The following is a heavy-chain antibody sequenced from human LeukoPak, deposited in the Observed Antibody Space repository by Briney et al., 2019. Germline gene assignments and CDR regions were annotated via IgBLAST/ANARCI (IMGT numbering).Heavy chain of an antibody. D-gene: IGHD6-19*01. V-gene: IGHV1-69*06. CDR2: IIPIFGTA. CDR1: GGTFSSYA. CDR3: ARDHSSGWSMNFDY. Sequence: ASVKVSCKASGGTFSSYAISWVRQAPGQGLDWMGGIIPIFGTANYAQKFQGRVTITADKSTSTAYMELSSLRSEDTAVYYCARDHSSGWSMNFDYWGQGTLVTVSS. J-gene: IGHJ4*02.